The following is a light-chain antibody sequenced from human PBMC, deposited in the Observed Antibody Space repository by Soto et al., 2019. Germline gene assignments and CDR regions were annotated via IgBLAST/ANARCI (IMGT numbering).Light chain of an antibody. CDR1: QSISSW. V-gene: IGKV1-5*01. CDR2: DAS. Sequence: DIQMTQSPSTLSASVGDRVTITCRASQSISSWLAWYQQKPGKAPKLLIYDASSLESGVPSRFSGSGSGTDFTLTISRLEPEDFAVYYCQQYGNSIPITFGQGTRLEIK. J-gene: IGKJ5*01. CDR3: QQYGNSIPIT.